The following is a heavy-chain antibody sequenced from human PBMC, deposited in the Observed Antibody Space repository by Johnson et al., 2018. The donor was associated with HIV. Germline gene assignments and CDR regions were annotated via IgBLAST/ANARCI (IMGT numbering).Heavy chain of an antibody. V-gene: IGHV3-30*04. CDR2: ISYDGNNK. CDR3: AGGGRHDAFDI. CDR1: GFTFSSYA. Sequence: VQLLESGGGVVQPGRSLRLSCAASGFTFSSYAMHWVRQAPGKGLEWVAVISYDGNNKYYADSVKGRFTISRDNARNSLYLQMNRLRAEDTALYYCAGGGRHDAFDIWGQGTIVTV. D-gene: IGHD3-16*01. J-gene: IGHJ3*02.